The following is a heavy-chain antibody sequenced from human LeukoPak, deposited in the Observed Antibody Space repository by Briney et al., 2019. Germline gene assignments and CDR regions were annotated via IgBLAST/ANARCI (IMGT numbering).Heavy chain of an antibody. Sequence: GGSLRLSCAASGFTFSSYGMHWVRQAPGKGLEWVAVIWYDGSNKYYADSVKGRFTISRDNSKNTLYLQMNSLRAEDTAVYYCAKGDYGDYVDWFDPWGQGTLVTVSS. D-gene: IGHD4-17*01. CDR2: IWYDGSNK. J-gene: IGHJ5*02. CDR1: GFTFSSYG. V-gene: IGHV3-33*06. CDR3: AKGDYGDYVDWFDP.